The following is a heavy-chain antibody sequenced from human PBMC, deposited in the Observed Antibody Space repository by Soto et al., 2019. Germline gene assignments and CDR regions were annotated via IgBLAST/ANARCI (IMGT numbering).Heavy chain of an antibody. CDR1: GYSFISYW. D-gene: IGHD3-10*01. V-gene: IGHV5-51*01. CDR3: ARLYGSGQWNWFDP. Sequence: GESLKISCKGSGYSFISYWIGWVRQMPGRGLEWMGIIYPHDSDTRYSPSFQGQVTISADKSTSTAYLQWSSLKASDSAMYYCARLYGSGQWNWFDPWGQGTLVTVSS. J-gene: IGHJ5*02. CDR2: IYPHDSDT.